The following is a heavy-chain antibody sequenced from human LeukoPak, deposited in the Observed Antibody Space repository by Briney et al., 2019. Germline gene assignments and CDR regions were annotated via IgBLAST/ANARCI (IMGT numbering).Heavy chain of an antibody. CDR2: ISGSGGNT. D-gene: IGHD6-19*01. CDR1: GFTFSGSA. CDR3: AKDRVTMAGTGQIDY. Sequence: GGSLKLSCAASGFTFSGSAMHWVRQAPGKGLEWVSGISGSGGNTYYAASVKGRFTISRNNSKNTLYLQMNSLSAEYTAVYYCAKDRVTMAGTGQIDYWGQGTLVTVSS. J-gene: IGHJ4*02. V-gene: IGHV3-23*01.